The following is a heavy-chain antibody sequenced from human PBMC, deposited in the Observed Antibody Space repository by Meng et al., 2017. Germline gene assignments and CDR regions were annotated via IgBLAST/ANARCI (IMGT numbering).Heavy chain of an antibody. CDR2: ISGSGGST. CDR3: ARESGYSSGWNYFDY. V-gene: IGHV3-23*01. CDR1: GFTFSSYA. Sequence: GESLKISCAASGFTFSSYAMSWVRQAPGKGLEWVSAISGSGGSTYYADSVKGRFTISRDNSNNTLYVQMNSLRAEDTAVYYCARESGYSSGWNYFDYWGQGTLVTVSS. D-gene: IGHD6-19*01. J-gene: IGHJ4*02.